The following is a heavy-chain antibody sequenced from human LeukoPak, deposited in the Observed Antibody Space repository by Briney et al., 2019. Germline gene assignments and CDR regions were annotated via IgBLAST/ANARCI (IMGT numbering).Heavy chain of an antibody. J-gene: IGHJ4*02. D-gene: IGHD6-6*01. CDR3: ARHFAYSSSSYFDY. Sequence: ADTLSLTCSVSGGSVSNYYWSWIRQPPGKGLEWIGYVYYTGSTNYNPSLKSRVTMFEDKSKNQFSLRLYSVTVADTAVYYCARHFAYSSSSYFDYWGQGSLVTVSS. CDR1: GGSVSNYY. V-gene: IGHV4-59*08. CDR2: VYYTGST.